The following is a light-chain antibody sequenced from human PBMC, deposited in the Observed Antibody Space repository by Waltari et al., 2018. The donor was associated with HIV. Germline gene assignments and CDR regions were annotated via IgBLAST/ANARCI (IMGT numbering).Light chain of an antibody. Sequence: QSAPTQPASVSGSPGQSITISCTGTTSDAGGYNHVPWYQQHPGKAPKLMIYEVSNRPSGVSNRLSGSKSGNTASLTISGLQAEDEADYYCSSYTSSSTVVFGGGTKLTVL. CDR2: EVS. CDR3: SSYTSSSTVV. CDR1: TSDAGGYNH. J-gene: IGLJ3*02. V-gene: IGLV2-14*01.